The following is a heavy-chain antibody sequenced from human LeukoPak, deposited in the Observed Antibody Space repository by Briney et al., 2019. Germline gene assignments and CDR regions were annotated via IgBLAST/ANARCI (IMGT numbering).Heavy chain of an antibody. D-gene: IGHD2-2*01. CDR2: ISGSGGST. Sequence: GGSPRLSCAASGFTFSSYAMSWVRQAPGKGLEWVSAISGSGGSTYYADSVKGRFTISRDNSKNTLNLQMNSLRAEDTAVYYCARASLLGYCSSTSCYQFDYWGQGTLVTVSS. CDR3: ARASLLGYCSSTSCYQFDY. J-gene: IGHJ4*02. CDR1: GFTFSSYA. V-gene: IGHV3-23*01.